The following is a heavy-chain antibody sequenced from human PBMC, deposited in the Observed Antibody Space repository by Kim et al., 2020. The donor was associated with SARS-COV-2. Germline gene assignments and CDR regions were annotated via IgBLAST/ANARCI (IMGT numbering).Heavy chain of an antibody. V-gene: IGHV3-23*01. CDR3: AKHYASGRTHYFDY. Sequence: ADSVKGRFTISSDNSKDTLYLQMNSLRAEDTAVYYCAKHYASGRTHYFDYWGQGTLVTVSS. D-gene: IGHD3-10*01. J-gene: IGHJ4*02.